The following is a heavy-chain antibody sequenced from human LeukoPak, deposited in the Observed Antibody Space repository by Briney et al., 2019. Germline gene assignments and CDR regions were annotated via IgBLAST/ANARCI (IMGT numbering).Heavy chain of an antibody. V-gene: IGHV3-11*04. J-gene: IGHJ3*02. Sequence: GGSLRLSCTASGFTFSDYYMSGIRQAPGKGLEWVSYISSSGSTIYYADSVKGRFTISRDNAKNSLYLQMNSLRAEDTAVYYCVSGNDPDSTRENYRLEAFDIWGQGTTVIVSS. D-gene: IGHD3-16*02. CDR1: GFTFSDYY. CDR2: ISSSGSTI. CDR3: VSGNDPDSTRENYRLEAFDI.